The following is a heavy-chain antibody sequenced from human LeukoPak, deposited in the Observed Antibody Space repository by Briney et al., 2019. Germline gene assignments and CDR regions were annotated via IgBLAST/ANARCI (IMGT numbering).Heavy chain of an antibody. CDR1: GGSFSCYY. D-gene: IGHD3-22*01. J-gene: IGHJ4*02. CDR2: INHSGST. CDR3: ARHYDSSGYYSDY. V-gene: IGHV4-34*01. Sequence: SETLSLTCAVYGGSFSCYYWSWIRQPPGKGLEWIGEINHSGSTNYNPSLKSRVTISVDTSKNQFSLKLSSVTAADTAVYYCARHYDSSGYYSDYWGQGILVTVSS.